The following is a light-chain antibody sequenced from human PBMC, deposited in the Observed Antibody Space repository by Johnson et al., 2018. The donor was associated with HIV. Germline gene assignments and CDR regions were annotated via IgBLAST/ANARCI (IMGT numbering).Light chain of an antibody. J-gene: IGLJ1*01. CDR3: GTWDSCLSAGV. CDR1: SSNIGNNY. CDR2: DNN. Sequence: QSVLTQPPSVSAAPGQKVTISCSGSSSNIGNNYVSWYQQLPGTAPKLLIYDNNKLPSGIPDRFSGSKSGTSATLGITGLQTGDEADYYCGTWDSCLSAGVFGTGTKVTVL. V-gene: IGLV1-51*01.